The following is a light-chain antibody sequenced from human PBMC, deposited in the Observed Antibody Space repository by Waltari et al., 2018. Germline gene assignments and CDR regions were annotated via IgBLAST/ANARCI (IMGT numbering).Light chain of an antibody. V-gene: IGLV2-8*01. J-gene: IGLJ1*01. CDR2: DVT. CDR1: SNDVGGYDY. CDR3: SSYAGSNILFV. Sequence: QSALTQPPSASGSPGQSVTISCTGTSNDVGGYDYVSWYQHHPGKAPKLIIYDVTRRPPGVSDRFSGSQSGNTASLTVSGLQAEDEADYYCSSYAGSNILFVFGTGTKVTVL.